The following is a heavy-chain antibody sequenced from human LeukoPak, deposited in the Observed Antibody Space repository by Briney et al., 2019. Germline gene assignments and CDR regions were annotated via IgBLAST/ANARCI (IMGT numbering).Heavy chain of an antibody. Sequence: GGSLRLSCAASGCTFSSYSMNWVRQAPGEGLEGVSSISSRSSYRYYADSVKGRFTISRDNAKNSLFLQMNSLRAEDTAVYFCARDYSSSRYFDYWGQGTLVIVSS. D-gene: IGHD6-13*01. V-gene: IGHV3-21*01. CDR3: ARDYSSSRYFDY. CDR2: ISSRSSYR. J-gene: IGHJ4*02. CDR1: GCTFSSYS.